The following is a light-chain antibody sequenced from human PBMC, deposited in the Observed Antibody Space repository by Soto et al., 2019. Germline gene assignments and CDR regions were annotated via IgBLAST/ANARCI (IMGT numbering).Light chain of an antibody. V-gene: IGKV1-12*01. CDR1: QSISSW. J-gene: IGKJ4*01. CDR3: QQASSFPLT. Sequence: DIQMTQSPSTLPASVGDRVTITCRASQSISSWLAWYQQRPGTAPKLLIYGATTLRSGVPSRFSGSESGTEFTLTITSLQPEDSATYYCQQASSFPLTFGGGTKVEIQ. CDR2: GAT.